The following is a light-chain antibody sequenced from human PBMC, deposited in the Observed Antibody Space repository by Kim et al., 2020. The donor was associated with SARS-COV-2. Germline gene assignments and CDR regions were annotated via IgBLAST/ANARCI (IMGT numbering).Light chain of an antibody. J-gene: IGLJ1*01. CDR1: SLRTYF. Sequence: SSELTQDPSVSVALGQTVWISCQGDSLRTYFAYWYQQKPGQAPKLVIYGKDKRPSGIPARFSGSGSGNTASLTITGPQAEDEAYYYCASRDSSGNLFVFGSGTKVTVL. CDR3: ASRDSSGNLFV. CDR2: GKD. V-gene: IGLV3-19*01.